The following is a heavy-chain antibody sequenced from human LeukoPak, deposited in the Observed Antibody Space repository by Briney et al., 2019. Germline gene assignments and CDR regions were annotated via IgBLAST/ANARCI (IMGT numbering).Heavy chain of an antibody. Sequence: KPSETLSLTCTVSGGSISSYYWSWIRQPPGKGLEWIWYIYYSGSTNYNPSLKSRVTISVDTSKNQFSPKLSSVTAADTAVYYCARAKLGCSSTSCYYAAFDIWGQGTMVTVSS. CDR1: GGSISSYY. CDR2: IYYSGST. CDR3: ARAKLGCSSTSCYYAAFDI. J-gene: IGHJ3*02. D-gene: IGHD2-2*01. V-gene: IGHV4-59*01.